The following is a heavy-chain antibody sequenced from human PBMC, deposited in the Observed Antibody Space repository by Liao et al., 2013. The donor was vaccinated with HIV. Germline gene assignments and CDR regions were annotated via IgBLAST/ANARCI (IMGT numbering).Heavy chain of an antibody. D-gene: IGHD5-24*01. CDR3: ARDIRDGYSPTSFDV. J-gene: IGHJ3*01. Sequence: QLQLQESGPGLVKPSETLSLTCTVSGGSISSSSYYWGWIRQPPGKGLEWIGSISSGGNTKYNPSLNSRLTMSVDTSKNQLSLRLSSVTAADTGMYYCARDIRDGYSPTSFDVWGQGTVVTVSS. CDR1: GGSISSSSYY. CDR2: ISSGGNT. V-gene: IGHV4-39*07.